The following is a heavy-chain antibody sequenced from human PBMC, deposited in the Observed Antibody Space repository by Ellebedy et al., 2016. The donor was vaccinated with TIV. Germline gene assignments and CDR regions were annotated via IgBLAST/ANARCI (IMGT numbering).Heavy chain of an antibody. J-gene: IGHJ4*02. V-gene: IGHV4-31*03. D-gene: IGHD4-17*01. CDR3: AIGGVHGDYSFDY. CDR1: GCSFSSGGYS. Sequence: MPSETLSLTCTVSGCSFSSGGYSWRWIRQHPGKGLESIGYIYYSGSTYYNPSLKSRLTISLDTSKNQFSLKLSSVTAADTAVYYCAIGGVHGDYSFDYWGQGTLVTVSS. CDR2: IYYSGST.